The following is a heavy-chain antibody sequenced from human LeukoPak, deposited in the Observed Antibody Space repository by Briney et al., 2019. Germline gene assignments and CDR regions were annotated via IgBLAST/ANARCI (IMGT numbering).Heavy chain of an antibody. CDR1: GGTFSSYA. CDR3: AGHYGSGSYYDY. CDR2: IIPIFGTA. Sequence: SVKVSCKASGGTFSSYAISWVRQAPGQGLEWMGRIIPIFGTANYAQKFQGRVTITTDESTSTAYTELSSLRSEDTAVYYCAGHYGSGSYYDYWGQGTLVTVSS. D-gene: IGHD3-10*01. J-gene: IGHJ4*02. V-gene: IGHV1-69*05.